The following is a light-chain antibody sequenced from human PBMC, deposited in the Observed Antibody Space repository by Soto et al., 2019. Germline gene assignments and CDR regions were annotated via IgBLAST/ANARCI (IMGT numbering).Light chain of an antibody. V-gene: IGKV3-11*01. CDR1: QSINRH. CDR2: DAS. Sequence: EIVLTQSPATLSLSPGERATLSCRASQSINRHLAWYRQKPGQAPRLLIYDASNRATGIPARFSGIGSGTDFTLTISSLETEGFGVYYCLQRSDWPPVTFGGGTKVEIK. J-gene: IGKJ4*02. CDR3: LQRSDWPPVT.